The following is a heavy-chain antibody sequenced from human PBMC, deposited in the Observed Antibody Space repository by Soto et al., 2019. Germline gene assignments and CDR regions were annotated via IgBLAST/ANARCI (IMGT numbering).Heavy chain of an antibody. Sequence: VGSLRLSCSASGFTFSSYAMHWVRQAPGKGLEYVSAISSNGGSTYYADSVKGRFTISRDNSNNTLYLQMSSLRAEDTAVYYCVAGHSGSYLGWFDPWGQGTLVTVSS. CDR2: ISSNGGST. J-gene: IGHJ5*02. CDR3: VAGHSGSYLGWFDP. V-gene: IGHV3-64D*06. CDR1: GFTFSSYA. D-gene: IGHD1-26*01.